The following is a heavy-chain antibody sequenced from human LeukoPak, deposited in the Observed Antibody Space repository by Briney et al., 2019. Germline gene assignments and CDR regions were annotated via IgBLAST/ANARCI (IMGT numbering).Heavy chain of an antibody. J-gene: IGHJ4*02. D-gene: IGHD4-11*01. V-gene: IGHV4-30-4*08. CDR2: IYYSGST. Sequence: PSETLSLTCAVYGGSFSGYYWSWIRQPPGKGLEWIGYIYYSGSTYYNPSLKSRVTISVDTSKNQFSLKLSSVTAADTAVYYCARTVTNGGSYFDYWGQGTLVTVSS. CDR1: GGSFSGYY. CDR3: ARTVTNGGSYFDY.